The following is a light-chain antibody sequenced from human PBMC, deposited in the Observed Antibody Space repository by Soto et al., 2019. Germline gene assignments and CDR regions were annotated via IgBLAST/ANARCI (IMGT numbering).Light chain of an antibody. Sequence: QSALTQPASVSESPGQSITISCTGTINDIGGYNYVSWYQQHPGKVPKLLIYDVSNRPSGVSGRFSGSKSGNTASLTIAGLQADDEADYHCSSYTRSDTLIFGGGTKLTVL. V-gene: IGLV2-14*03. CDR2: DVS. J-gene: IGLJ2*01. CDR3: SSYTRSDTLI. CDR1: INDIGGYNY.